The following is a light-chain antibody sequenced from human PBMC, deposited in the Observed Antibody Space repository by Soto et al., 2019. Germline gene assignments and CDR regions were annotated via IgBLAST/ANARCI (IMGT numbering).Light chain of an antibody. CDR2: DAS. V-gene: IGKV1-5*01. Sequence: DIQMTQSPSNLSASVGAGVTITCRGSQTISSWLAWYQQKPGKAPNLLIYDASSLKRGVPSRFSGSGSETEFTLTISRLQPDDFATYFCHSRAFGQGTRLEIK. CDR3: HSRA. CDR1: QTISSW. J-gene: IGKJ5*01.